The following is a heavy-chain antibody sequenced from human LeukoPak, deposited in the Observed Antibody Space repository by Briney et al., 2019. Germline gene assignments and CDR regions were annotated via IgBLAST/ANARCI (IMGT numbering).Heavy chain of an antibody. CDR1: GGSFSGYY. V-gene: IGHV4-34*01. J-gene: IGHJ4*02. D-gene: IGHD3-3*01. Sequence: SETLSLTCAVYGGSFSGYYWSWIRQPPGKGLEWIGEINYSGSTNYNPSLKSRATISVDTSKNQFSLKLSSVTAADTAVYYCARGRPTIFGVVIIFQPDYFDYWGQGTLVTVSS. CDR3: ARGRPTIFGVVIIFQPDYFDY. CDR2: INYSGST.